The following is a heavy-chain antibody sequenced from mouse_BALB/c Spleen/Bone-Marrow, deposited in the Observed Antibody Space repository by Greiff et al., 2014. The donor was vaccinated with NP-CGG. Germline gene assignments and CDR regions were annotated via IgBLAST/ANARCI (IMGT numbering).Heavy chain of an antibody. J-gene: IGHJ4*01. Sequence: QVQLQQSGPELVKPGASVRISCKASGYTFTSFYLHWVRQRPGQGLEWIGWISPGNVNTKYNENFRGKATLTADKSPSTAYMHFRSLTSEDSAVYFCSRWGTTVVDAMDYWGQGTSVTVSS. D-gene: IGHD1-1*01. V-gene: IGHV1S56*01. CDR1: GYTFTSFY. CDR3: SRWGTTVVDAMDY. CDR2: ISPGNVNT.